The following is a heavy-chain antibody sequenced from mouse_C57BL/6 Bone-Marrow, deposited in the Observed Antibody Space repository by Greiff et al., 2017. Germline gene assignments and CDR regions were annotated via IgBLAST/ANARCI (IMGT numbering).Heavy chain of an antibody. CDR3: ARQGGWYSTYFDY. Sequence: EVLLVESGGDLVKPGGSLKLSCAASGFTFSSYGMSWVHQTPDKGLEWVATISRGGSYTYYPDSVKGRFTISRDNANNTLYLQMSSLKSEDTAMYYCARQGGWYSTYFDYWGQGTTLTVSA. CDR2: ISRGGSYT. V-gene: IGHV5-6*01. D-gene: IGHD1-1*02. J-gene: IGHJ2*01. CDR1: GFTFSSYG.